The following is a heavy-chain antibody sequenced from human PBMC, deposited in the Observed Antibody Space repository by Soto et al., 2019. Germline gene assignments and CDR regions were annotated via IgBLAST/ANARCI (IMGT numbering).Heavy chain of an antibody. CDR3: ARRGFRQWLIDH. CDR2: IDYDGSRT. Sequence: EVQLVESGGGLVQPGGSLRLSCAASGFTFSAHWIHWVRQVPGKGLVWVSRIDYDGSRTNYADSVKGRFTISRDNAKNTGYLQLNTRRAEETAVYYCARRGFRQWLIDHRGQGIPVTVSS. CDR1: GFTFSAHW. V-gene: IGHV3-74*01. D-gene: IGHD6-19*01. J-gene: IGHJ4*02.